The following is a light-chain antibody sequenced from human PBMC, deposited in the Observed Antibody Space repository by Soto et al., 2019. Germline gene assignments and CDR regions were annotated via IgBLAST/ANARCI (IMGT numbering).Light chain of an antibody. CDR1: QSVSSSY. CDR2: GAS. Sequence: EIVLTQSPGTLSLSPGERATLSCRASQSVSSSYLAWYQQKPGQAPRLLIYGASSRATGIPDRFSGSGSGTDFTLTINRLEPDDFAVYYCQQYGSSLYTFGPGTKLDIK. CDR3: QQYGSSLYT. V-gene: IGKV3-20*01. J-gene: IGKJ3*01.